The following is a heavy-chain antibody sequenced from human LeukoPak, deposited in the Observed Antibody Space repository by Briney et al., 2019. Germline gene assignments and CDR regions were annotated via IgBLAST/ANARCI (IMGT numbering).Heavy chain of an antibody. CDR3: ARGRVRGVIYTYYYGMDV. CDR1: GFTFSSYA. D-gene: IGHD3-10*01. Sequence: PGRSLRLSCAASGFTFSSYAMHWVGQAAGRGVEGVAVISYDGSNKYYADSVKGRFTISRDNSKNTLYLQMNSLRAEDTAVYYCARGRVRGVIYTYYYGMDVWGKGTTVTVSS. V-gene: IGHV3-30*04. CDR2: ISYDGSNK. J-gene: IGHJ6*04.